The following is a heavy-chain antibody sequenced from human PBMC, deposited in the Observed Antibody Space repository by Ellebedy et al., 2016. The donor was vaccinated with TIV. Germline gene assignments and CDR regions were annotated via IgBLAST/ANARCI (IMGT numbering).Heavy chain of an antibody. CDR1: GFTFSSYA. J-gene: IGHJ6*03. V-gene: IGHV3-23*01. Sequence: GESLKISXAASGFTFSSYAMSWVRQAPGRRLEWVSAISGSGGSTHYVDSVRGRFTISRDNSKNTLYLQMTSLRAEDTAVYYCAKAPTAIFAHFYYYYYYMDAWGKGTTVTVSS. CDR3: AKAPTAIFAHFYYYYYYMDA. D-gene: IGHD2-21*02. CDR2: ISGSGGST.